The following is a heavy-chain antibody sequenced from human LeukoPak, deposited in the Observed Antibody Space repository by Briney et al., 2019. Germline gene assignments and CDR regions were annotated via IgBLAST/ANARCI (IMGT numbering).Heavy chain of an antibody. V-gene: IGHV1-18*01. J-gene: IGHJ4*02. CDR2: ISGYNYKT. CDR1: GYTFTNFG. Sequence: ASVKVSCKASGYTFTNFGVSWVRQAPGRGLEWMGWISGYNYKTNYAQKFQGRVTMTTETSTNTAYMELRSLRSDDTAIYYCARGGFTLVRGALDYWGQGTLVTVSS. CDR3: ARGGFTLVRGALDY. D-gene: IGHD3-10*01.